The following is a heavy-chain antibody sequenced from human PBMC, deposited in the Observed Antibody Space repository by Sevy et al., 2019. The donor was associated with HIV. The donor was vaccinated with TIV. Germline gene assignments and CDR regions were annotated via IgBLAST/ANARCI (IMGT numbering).Heavy chain of an antibody. V-gene: IGHV3-48*01. Sequence: GALRLSCAASGFTFSSYSMNWVRQAPGKGLEWVSYISSSSSTIYYADSVKGRFTISRDNAKNSLNLQMNSLGAEDTAVYYCARAYCSGGSCSYNAWGQGTLVTVSS. CDR1: GFTFSSYS. CDR2: ISSSSSTI. D-gene: IGHD2-15*01. J-gene: IGHJ5*02. CDR3: ARAYCSGGSCSYNA.